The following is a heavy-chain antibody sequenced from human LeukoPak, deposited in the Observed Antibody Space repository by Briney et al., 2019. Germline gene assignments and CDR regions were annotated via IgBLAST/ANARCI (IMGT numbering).Heavy chain of an antibody. CDR2: IYYSGST. Sequence: SETLSLTCTVSGGSISSYYWSWIRQPPGKGLEWIGYIYYSGSTNYNPSLRSRVTISVDTSKNQFSLKLSSVTAADTAVYYCARLRSYDSSGYDPSPKYYFDYWGQGTLVTVSS. CDR1: GGSISSYY. CDR3: ARLRSYDSSGYDPSPKYYFDY. J-gene: IGHJ4*02. V-gene: IGHV4-59*08. D-gene: IGHD3-22*01.